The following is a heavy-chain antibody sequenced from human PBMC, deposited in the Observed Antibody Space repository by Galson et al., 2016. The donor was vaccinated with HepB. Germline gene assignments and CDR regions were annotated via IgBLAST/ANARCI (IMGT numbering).Heavy chain of an antibody. J-gene: IGHJ4*02. D-gene: IGHD6-13*01. V-gene: IGHV4-39*01. CDR2: IYYSGTT. CDR3: ATMGSSPGGFDS. CDR1: GDSISGRAYY. Sequence: ETLSLTCVVSGDSISGRAYYWGWIRQPPGKGLDWIGSIYYSGTTYYNPSLKRRVTMSVDTSKNQFSLKLNSVTAADTAVYYCATMGSSPGGFDSWGQGTLVTVSS.